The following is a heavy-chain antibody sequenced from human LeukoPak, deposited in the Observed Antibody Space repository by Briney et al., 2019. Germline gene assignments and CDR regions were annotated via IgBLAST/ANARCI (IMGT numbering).Heavy chain of an antibody. D-gene: IGHD3-9*01. V-gene: IGHV1-18*01. CDR2: ISAYNGNT. CDR3: ARVKLYYDILTGYYHADAFDI. Sequence: EASVKVSCKASGYTFTSYGISWVRQAPGQGLEWMGWISAYNGNTNYAQKLQGRVTMTTDTSTSTAYMELRSLRSDDTAVYYCARVKLYYDILTGYYHADAFDIWGQGTMVTVSS. CDR1: GYTFTSYG. J-gene: IGHJ3*02.